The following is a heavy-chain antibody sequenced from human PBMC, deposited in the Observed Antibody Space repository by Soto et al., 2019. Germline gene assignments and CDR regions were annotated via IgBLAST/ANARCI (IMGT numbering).Heavy chain of an antibody. Sequence: SVKVSCKASGGTFSSYAISWVRQAPGQGLEWMGGIIPIFGTANYAQKFQGRVTITADESTSTAYMELSSLRFEDTAVYYCASTTPRYCSSTSCWLFDYWGQGTLVTVSS. J-gene: IGHJ4*02. CDR1: GGTFSSYA. CDR3: ASTTPRYCSSTSCWLFDY. D-gene: IGHD2-2*01. CDR2: IIPIFGTA. V-gene: IGHV1-69*13.